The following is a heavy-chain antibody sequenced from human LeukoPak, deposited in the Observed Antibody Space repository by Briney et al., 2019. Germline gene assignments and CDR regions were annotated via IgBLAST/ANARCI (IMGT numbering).Heavy chain of an antibody. Sequence: SETLSLTCTVSGGSINNSYRSRIRQPAGKGLEWIGRIYTRGSSYYNPSIKSRVTMSVDTSKTQFSLKLSSVTAADTAVYYCARGRYCSADICSGGDAFDIWGQGTMVSVSS. CDR2: IYTRGSS. J-gene: IGHJ3*02. CDR1: GGSINNSY. CDR3: ARGRYCSADICSGGDAFDI. V-gene: IGHV4-4*07. D-gene: IGHD2-15*01.